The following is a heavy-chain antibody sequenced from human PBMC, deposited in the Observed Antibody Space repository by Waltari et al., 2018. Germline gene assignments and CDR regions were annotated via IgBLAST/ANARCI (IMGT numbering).Heavy chain of an antibody. CDR1: GYTFTGYF. Sequence: QVHLVQSGAEVKKPGASVKVSCKASGYTFTGYFIQWVRRAPGQGLGWMGRIDPNRGDTKYAHEVQGRVTLTRDTSINTAYMELSSLKSDDTAVYYCARDLGSDYGNRDYWGQGTLVTVPS. CDR3: ARDLGSDYGNRDY. CDR2: IDPNRGDT. D-gene: IGHD4-17*01. V-gene: IGHV1-2*06. J-gene: IGHJ4*02.